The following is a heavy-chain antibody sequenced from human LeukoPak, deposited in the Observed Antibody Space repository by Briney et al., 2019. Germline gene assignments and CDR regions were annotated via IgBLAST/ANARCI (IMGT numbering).Heavy chain of an antibody. J-gene: IGHJ4*02. CDR1: GFTFTSSA. V-gene: IGHV1-58*02. CDR2: IVVGSGNT. D-gene: IGHD4-23*01. CDR3: ATTGLTDYGGNLVFDY. Sequence: SVKVSCKASGFTFTSSAMQWVRQARGQRLEWIGWIVVGSGNTNYAQKFQERVTITRDMSTSTAYMELSSLRSEDTAVYYCATTGLTDYGGNLVFDYWGQGTLVTVSS.